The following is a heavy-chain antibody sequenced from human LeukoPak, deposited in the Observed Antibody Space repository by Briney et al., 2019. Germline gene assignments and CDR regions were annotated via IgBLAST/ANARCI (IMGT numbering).Heavy chain of an antibody. Sequence: ASVKVSCKASGGTFSSYAINWVRRAPGQGLEWMGGIIPIFGTANYAQKFQDRVTITADGSTSTAYMELSSLRSEDTAIYYCASRLYCSNTRCRNFPFAYWGQGTLVTVSS. CDR1: GGTFSSYA. D-gene: IGHD2-2*01. CDR3: ASRLYCSNTRCRNFPFAY. J-gene: IGHJ4*02. V-gene: IGHV1-69*01. CDR2: IIPIFGTA.